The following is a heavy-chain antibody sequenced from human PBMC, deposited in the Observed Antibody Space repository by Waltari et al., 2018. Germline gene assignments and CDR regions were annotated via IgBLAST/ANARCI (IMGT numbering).Heavy chain of an antibody. J-gene: IGHJ4*02. V-gene: IGHV3-21*01. CDR3: APTAVTYDY. CDR1: GFTFSSYS. Sequence: EVQLVECGGGLVKPGGSLRLSCAGSGFTFSSYSLNWVRQAPGKGLEWVSCISTSTKYIRYADAVKGRFTISRDNAKNTLYLQMNNLRAEDTAVYYCAPTAVTYDYWGQGILVTVSS. D-gene: IGHD4-17*01. CDR2: ISTSTKYI.